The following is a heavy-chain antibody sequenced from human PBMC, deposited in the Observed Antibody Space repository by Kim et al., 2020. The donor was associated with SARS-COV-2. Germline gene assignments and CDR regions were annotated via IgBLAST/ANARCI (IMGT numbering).Heavy chain of an antibody. V-gene: IGHV1-46*01. D-gene: IGHD6-13*01. J-gene: IGHJ6*04. CDR2: INPSGGST. Sequence: ASVKVSCKASGYTFISYYMHWVRQAPGQGLEWMGIINPSGGSTSYAQKFQGRVTMTRDTSTSTVYMGLSSLRSEDTAVYYCARDGIAAGGTEYYYYYGMDVWGKGTTVTVSS. CDR1: GYTFISYY. CDR3: ARDGIAAGGTEYYYYYGMDV.